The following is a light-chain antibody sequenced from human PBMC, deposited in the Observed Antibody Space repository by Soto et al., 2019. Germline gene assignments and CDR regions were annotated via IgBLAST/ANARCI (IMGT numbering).Light chain of an antibody. J-gene: IGKJ1*01. CDR2: DAS. Sequence: PSSLSASVGDRVTITCRASQSISSYLNWYQQKPGKAPNLLIHDASSLQSGVPSRFSGSGSGTDFTLTISCLQSEDFATYYCQQYYSYPWTFGQGTKVDIK. CDR1: QSISSY. CDR3: QQYYSYPWT. V-gene: IGKV1-13*02.